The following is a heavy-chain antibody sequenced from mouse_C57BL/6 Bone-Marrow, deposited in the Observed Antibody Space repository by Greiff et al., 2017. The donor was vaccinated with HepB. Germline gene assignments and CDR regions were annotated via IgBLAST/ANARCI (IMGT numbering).Heavy chain of an antibody. D-gene: IGHD2-2*01. CDR2: IDPANGNT. Sequence: VQLQQSVAELVRPGASVKLSCTASGFNFKNTYMHWVKQRPEQGLEWIGRIDPANGNTKYAPKFQGKATIPADTSSNTAYLQRSSLTSEDTAIYYCARGLPHYFDYWGQGTTLTVSS. V-gene: IGHV14-3*01. J-gene: IGHJ2*01. CDR1: GFNFKNTY. CDR3: ARGLPHYFDY.